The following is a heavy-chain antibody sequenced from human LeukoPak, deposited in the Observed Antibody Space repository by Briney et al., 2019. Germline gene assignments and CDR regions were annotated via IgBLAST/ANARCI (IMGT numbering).Heavy chain of an antibody. D-gene: IGHD5-12*01. CDR3: ARAGGYSGYDYPN. V-gene: IGHV4-30-2*01. Sequence: NPSLKSRVTISVDTSKNRFSLKLSSVTAADTAVYYCARAGGYSGYDYPNWGQGTLVTVSS. J-gene: IGHJ4*02.